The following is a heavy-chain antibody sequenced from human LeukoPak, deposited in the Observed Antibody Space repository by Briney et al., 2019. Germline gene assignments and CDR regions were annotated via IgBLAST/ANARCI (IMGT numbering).Heavy chain of an antibody. D-gene: IGHD3-10*01. CDR1: GYSFTTYW. CDR3: VKGVSGTYFGMDV. V-gene: IGHV5-51*01. CDR2: IYPGDSDT. J-gene: IGHJ6*02. Sequence: GESLKISCKGSGYSFTTYWIGWVRQMPGRGLEWMGIIYPGDSDTRYSPSFQGQVTISADKSISTAYLQWSSLKASDTAMYYCVKGVSGTYFGMDVWGQGTTVTVSS.